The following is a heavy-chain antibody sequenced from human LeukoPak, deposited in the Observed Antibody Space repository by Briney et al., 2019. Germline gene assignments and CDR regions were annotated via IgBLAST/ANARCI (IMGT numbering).Heavy chain of an antibody. CDR2: IYTSGST. CDR3: ARGPTTVNPPYYYYYYYMDV. Sequence: PSETLSLTCTVSGGSISSSYWSWIRQPAGKGLEWIGRIYTSGSTNYNPSLKSRVTMSVDTSKNQFSLKLSSVTAADTAVYYCARGPTTVNPPYYYYYYYMDVWGKGTTVTVSS. J-gene: IGHJ6*03. CDR1: GGSISSSY. V-gene: IGHV4-4*07. D-gene: IGHD4-11*01.